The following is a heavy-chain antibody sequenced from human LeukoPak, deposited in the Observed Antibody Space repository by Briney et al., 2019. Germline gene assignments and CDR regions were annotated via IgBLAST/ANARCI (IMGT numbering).Heavy chain of an antibody. V-gene: IGHV5-51*01. D-gene: IGHD2-8*02. CDR1: GYSFTNYW. CDR3: ARRVDRYWFFDY. CDR2: SYPGDSDT. J-gene: IGHJ4*02. Sequence: GESLKISCNGSGYSFTNYWIGWVRQMPGKGLEWMGISYPGDSDTRYIPSFQGQVTISADKSINTAYLQWSSLKASDTAMYYCARRVDRYWFFDYWGQGTLVTVSS.